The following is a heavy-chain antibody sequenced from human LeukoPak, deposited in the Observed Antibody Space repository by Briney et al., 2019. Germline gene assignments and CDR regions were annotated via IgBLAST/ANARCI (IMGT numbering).Heavy chain of an antibody. CDR1: GFTFSSCG. Sequence: GGSLRLSCAASGFTFSSCGMHWVRQAPGKGLVWVSRISPTGSTTSYADSVKGRFTVSRDNAKNTLYLQVNNLRAEDTAVYYCARGPNSNWSGLDFWGQGTLLTVSS. V-gene: IGHV3-74*01. D-gene: IGHD6-6*01. CDR2: ISPTGSTT. J-gene: IGHJ4*02. CDR3: ARGPNSNWSGLDF.